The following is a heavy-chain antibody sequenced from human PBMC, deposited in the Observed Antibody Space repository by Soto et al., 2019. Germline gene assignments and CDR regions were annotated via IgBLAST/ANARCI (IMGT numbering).Heavy chain of an antibody. CDR1: GFTFSSYG. D-gene: IGHD3-3*01. CDR3: ATGGITIFGVATYFDY. CDR2: IWYDGSNK. J-gene: IGHJ4*02. Sequence: SLRLSCAASGFTFSSYGMHWVRQAPGKGLEWVAVIWYDGSNKYYADSVKGRFTISRDNSKNTLYLQMNSLRAEDTAVYYCATGGITIFGVATYFDYWGQGTLVTVSS. V-gene: IGHV3-33*01.